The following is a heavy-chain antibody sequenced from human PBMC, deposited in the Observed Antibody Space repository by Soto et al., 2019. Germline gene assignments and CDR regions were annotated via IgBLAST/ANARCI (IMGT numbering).Heavy chain of an antibody. J-gene: IGHJ6*02. CDR3: ARTYYDFWSGYSPPYYYYGMDV. CDR2: IYYSGST. D-gene: IGHD3-3*01. Sequence: SETLSLTCTVSGGSISSSSYYWGWIRQPPGKGLEWIGSIYYSGSTYYNPSLKSRVTISVDTSKNQFSLKLSSVTAADTAVYYCARTYYDFWSGYSPPYYYYGMDVWGQGTTVTVSS. CDR1: GGSISSSSYY. V-gene: IGHV4-39*01.